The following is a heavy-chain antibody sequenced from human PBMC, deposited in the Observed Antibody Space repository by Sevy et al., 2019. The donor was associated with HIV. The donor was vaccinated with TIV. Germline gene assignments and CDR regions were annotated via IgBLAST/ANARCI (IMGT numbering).Heavy chain of an antibody. Sequence: GGSLRLSCAASGFTFSSYSMNWVRQAPGKGLEWVSSISSSSRYIYYADSVKGRFTISRDNAKNSLYLQMNSLRAEDTAVYYCARDYYDSSGYQSDAFDIWGQGTMVTVSS. J-gene: IGHJ3*02. D-gene: IGHD3-22*01. CDR3: ARDYYDSSGYQSDAFDI. CDR2: ISSSSRYI. CDR1: GFTFSSYS. V-gene: IGHV3-21*01.